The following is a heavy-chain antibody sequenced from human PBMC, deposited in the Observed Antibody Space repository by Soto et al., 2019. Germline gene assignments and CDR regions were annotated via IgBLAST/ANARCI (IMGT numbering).Heavy chain of an antibody. Sequence: GESLKISCKGSGYSFTSYWIGWVRQMPGKGLEWMGIIYPGDSDTRYSPSFQGQVTISADKSISTAYLQWSSLKASDTAMYYCARLVGSELLANYYGMDVWGQGTTVTVSS. V-gene: IGHV5-51*01. CDR2: IYPGDSDT. D-gene: IGHD1-7*01. CDR1: GYSFTSYW. J-gene: IGHJ6*02. CDR3: ARLVGSELLANYYGMDV.